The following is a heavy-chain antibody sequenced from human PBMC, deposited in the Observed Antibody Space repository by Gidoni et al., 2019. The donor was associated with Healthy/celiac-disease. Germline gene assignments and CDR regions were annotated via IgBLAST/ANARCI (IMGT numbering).Heavy chain of an antibody. CDR2: ISGSGGST. V-gene: IGHV3-23*01. CDR1: GFTFSSYA. Sequence: EVQLLESGGGLVQPGGSLRLSCAASGFTFSSYAMSWVRQAPGKGLEWVSAISGSGGSTYYADSVKGRFTISRDNSKNTLYLQMNSLRAEDTAVYYCAKDLSSYFDYYDSSGHAFDIWGQGTMVTVSS. J-gene: IGHJ3*02. CDR3: AKDLSSYFDYYDSSGHAFDI. D-gene: IGHD3-22*01.